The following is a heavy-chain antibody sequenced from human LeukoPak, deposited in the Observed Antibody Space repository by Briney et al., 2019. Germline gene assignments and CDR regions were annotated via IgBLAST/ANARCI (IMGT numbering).Heavy chain of an antibody. CDR2: INHSGST. Sequence: KPSETLSLTCTVSGGSISNGNYYWSWIRQPPGKGLEWIGEINHSGSTNYNPSLKSRVTISVDTSKNQFSLKLSSVTAADTAVYYCARGPYYYGSGVDYWGQGTLVTVSS. CDR3: ARGPYYYGSGVDY. CDR1: GGSISNGNYY. J-gene: IGHJ4*02. V-gene: IGHV4-39*07. D-gene: IGHD3-10*01.